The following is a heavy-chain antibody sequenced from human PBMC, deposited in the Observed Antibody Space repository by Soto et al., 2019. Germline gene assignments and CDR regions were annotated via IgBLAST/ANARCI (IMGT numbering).Heavy chain of an antibody. CDR2: IWYDGSNK. Sequence: GGSLRLSCAASGFTFSNYGMHWVRQAPGKGLEWVAVIWYDGSNKYYAGSVKGRFTISRDNSKNTLYLQMNSLGAEDTAVYYCARGYYYDSSGYHPPFDYWGQGTLVTVSS. CDR3: ARGYYYDSSGYHPPFDY. CDR1: GFTFSNYG. D-gene: IGHD3-22*01. V-gene: IGHV3-33*01. J-gene: IGHJ4*02.